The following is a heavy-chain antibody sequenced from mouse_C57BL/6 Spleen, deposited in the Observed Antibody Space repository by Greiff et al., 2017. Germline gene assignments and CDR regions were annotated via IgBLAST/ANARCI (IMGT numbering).Heavy chain of an antibody. D-gene: IGHD1-1*01. J-gene: IGHJ3*01. Sequence: VQLVESGPGLVAPSQSLSITCTVSGFSLTSYAISWVRQPPGKGLEWLGVIWTGGGTNYNSALKSRLSISKDNSKSQVFLKMNSLQTDDTARYYCARNSDGSSYAWFAYWGQGTLVTVSA. CDR3: ARNSDGSSYAWFAY. CDR1: GFSLTSYA. CDR2: IWTGGGT. V-gene: IGHV2-9-1*01.